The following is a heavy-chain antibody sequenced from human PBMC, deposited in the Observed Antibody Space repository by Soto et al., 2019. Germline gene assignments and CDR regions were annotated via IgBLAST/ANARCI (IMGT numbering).Heavy chain of an antibody. CDR1: GFTFRNYD. J-gene: IGHJ6*02. V-gene: IGHV3-13*05. Sequence: EVQLVESGGGLVQPGGSLRLSCEASGFTFRNYDMHWVRQGTGKGLEWVSGISAAGDPDYADSVEGRFTISRENAQNSFFLQMNSLRVGDTAVYYCARTDRDFYGLDFWCQGTTVIGSS. CDR2: ISAAGDP. CDR3: ARTDRDFYGLDF.